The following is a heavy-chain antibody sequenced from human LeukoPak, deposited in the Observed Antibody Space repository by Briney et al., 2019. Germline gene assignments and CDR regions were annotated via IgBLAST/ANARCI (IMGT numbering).Heavy chain of an antibody. D-gene: IGHD3-3*01. CDR2: ISAYNGNT. Sequence: ASVKVSCKASGYTFTSYGISWVRQAPGQGLEWMGWISAYNGNTNYAQKLQGRVTMTTDTSTSTAYMELRSLRSDDTAVYYCARVPPQYYDFWSGPSYYYYMDVWGKGTTVTVSS. V-gene: IGHV1-18*01. CDR1: GYTFTSYG. J-gene: IGHJ6*03. CDR3: ARVPPQYYDFWSGPSYYYYMDV.